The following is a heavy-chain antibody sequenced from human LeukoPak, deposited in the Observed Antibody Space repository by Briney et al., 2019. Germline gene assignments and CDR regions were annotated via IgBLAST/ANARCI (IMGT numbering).Heavy chain of an antibody. CDR2: IYSGFSA. D-gene: IGHD2-15*01. CDR3: ARVDLLPSHAQDY. V-gene: IGHV3-53*01. J-gene: IGHJ4*02. CDR1: GFTVSNHY. Sequence: GGSLRLSCAASGFTVSNHYVTWVRQASGKGLEWVSVIYSGFSADYADSVKGRFTISRDNAKNSLYLQMNSLRAEDTAVYYCARVDLLPSHAQDYWGQGTLVTVSS.